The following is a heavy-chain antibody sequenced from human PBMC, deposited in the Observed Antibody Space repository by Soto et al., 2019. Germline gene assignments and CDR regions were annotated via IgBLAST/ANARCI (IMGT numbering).Heavy chain of an antibody. Sequence: QITLKESGPTLVKPTQTLTLTCTFSGFSLSTSGVGVGWIRQPPGKALEWLALIYWDDDKRYSPSLKSRLTITKDTSKNQVVLTMTNMDPVDTAAYYCAHVFGCSGGSCRSAFDHWGQGTLVTVSS. CDR2: IYWDDDK. D-gene: IGHD2-15*01. CDR3: AHVFGCSGGSCRSAFDH. J-gene: IGHJ4*02. CDR1: GFSLSTSGVG. V-gene: IGHV2-5*02.